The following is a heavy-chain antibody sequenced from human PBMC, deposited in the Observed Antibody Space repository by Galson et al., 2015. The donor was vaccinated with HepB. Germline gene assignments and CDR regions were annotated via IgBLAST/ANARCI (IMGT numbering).Heavy chain of an antibody. CDR2: IDWDDDK. CDR3: ARGLGYNSGWRRDAFDI. CDR1: GFSLSTSGMC. Sequence: PALVKPTQTLTLTCTFSGFSLSTSGMCVSWIRQPPGKALEWLALIDWDDDKYYSTSLKTRLTISKDTSKNQVVLTMTNMDPVDTATYYCARGLGYNSGWRRDAFDIWGQGTMVTVSS. V-gene: IGHV2-70*01. J-gene: IGHJ3*02. D-gene: IGHD6-19*01.